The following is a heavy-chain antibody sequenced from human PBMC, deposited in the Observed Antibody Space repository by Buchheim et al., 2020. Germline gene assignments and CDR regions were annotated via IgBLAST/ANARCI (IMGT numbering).Heavy chain of an antibody. CDR2: IYYSGST. CDR1: GGSISSGGYY. J-gene: IGHJ5*02. CDR3: VSQAYCGGDCYSGWFDP. Sequence: QVQLQESGPGLVKPSQTLSLTCTVSGGSISSGGYYWSWIRQHPGKGLEWIGYIYYSGSTYYNPSLKSRVTISVDTSKNQFFLKLSSVTAADTAVYYCVSQAYCGGDCYSGWFDPWGQGTL. V-gene: IGHV4-31*03. D-gene: IGHD2-21*02.